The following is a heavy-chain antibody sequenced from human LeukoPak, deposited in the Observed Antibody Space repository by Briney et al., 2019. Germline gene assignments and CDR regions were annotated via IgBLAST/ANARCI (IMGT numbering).Heavy chain of an antibody. J-gene: IGHJ4*02. Sequence: PSQTLSLTCAVSGGSISSGGYSWSWIRQPPGKGLEWIGYIYHSGSTYYNPSLKSRVTISVDTSKNQFSLKLSSVTAADTAVYYCARVRAGRAYYFDYWGQGTLVTVSS. CDR1: GGSISSGGYS. V-gene: IGHV4-30-2*05. CDR3: ARVRAGRAYYFDY. CDR2: IYHSGST. D-gene: IGHD3-10*01.